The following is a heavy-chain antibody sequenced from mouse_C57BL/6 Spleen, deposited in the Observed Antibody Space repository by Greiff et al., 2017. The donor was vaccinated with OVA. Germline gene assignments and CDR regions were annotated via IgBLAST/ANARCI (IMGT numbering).Heavy chain of an antibody. CDR3: TSPNYY. J-gene: IGHJ2*01. CDR2: IDPETGGT. D-gene: IGHD4-1*01. CDR1: GYTFTDYE. V-gene: IGHV1-15*01. Sequence: VQLQESGAELVRPGASVTLSCKASGYTFTDYEMHWVKQTPVHGLEWIGAIDPETGGTAYNQKFKGKAILTADKSSSTAYMELRSLTSEDSAVYYCTSPNYYWGQGTTLTVSS.